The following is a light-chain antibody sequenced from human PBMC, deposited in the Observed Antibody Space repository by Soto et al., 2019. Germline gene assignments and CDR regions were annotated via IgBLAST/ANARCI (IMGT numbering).Light chain of an antibody. V-gene: IGKV1-33*01. J-gene: IGKJ5*01. CDR3: QPYDNLPLT. Sequence: DIQMTQSPSSLSASVGDRVTITCQASQDISNYLNWYQQKPGKAPKLLIYDASNLETGVPSRFSGSVSGTDFTFTISSLQPEDIANYYCQPYDNLPLTFGQGTRLEIK. CDR2: DAS. CDR1: QDISNY.